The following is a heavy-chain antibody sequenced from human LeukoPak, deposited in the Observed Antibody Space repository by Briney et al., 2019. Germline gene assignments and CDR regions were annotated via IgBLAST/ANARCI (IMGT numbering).Heavy chain of an antibody. CDR3: ATAGYTSGWYY. CDR2: ISSSSSYT. V-gene: IGHV3-11*03. D-gene: IGHD6-19*01. CDR1: GFTFSDYY. J-gene: IGHJ4*02. Sequence: GGSLRLSCAASGFTFSDYYMSWIRQAPGKGLEWVSYISSSSSYTNYADSVKGRFTISRDNAKNSLYLQMNSLRAEDTAMYYCATAGYTSGWYYWGQGTLVTVSS.